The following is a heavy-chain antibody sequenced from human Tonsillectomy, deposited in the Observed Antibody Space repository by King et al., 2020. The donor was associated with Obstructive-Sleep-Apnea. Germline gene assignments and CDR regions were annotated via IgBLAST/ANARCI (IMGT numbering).Heavy chain of an antibody. V-gene: IGHV1-2*04. CDR2: INPNSGGT. J-gene: IGHJ6*02. CDR1: GYNFTDYY. Sequence: QLVQSGAEVKKPGASVKVSCKASGYNFTDYYIHWVRQAPGQGLEWMGWINPNSGGTHYAQKFQGWVTMTRDTSITTAYVAVIRLKSDDTAVYYCARELTNGSYEKGLDVWGQGTTVTVSS. D-gene: IGHD3-3*01. CDR3: ARELTNGSYEKGLDV.